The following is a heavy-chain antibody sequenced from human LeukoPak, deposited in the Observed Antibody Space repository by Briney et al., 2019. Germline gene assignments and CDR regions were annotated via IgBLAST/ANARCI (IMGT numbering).Heavy chain of an antibody. CDR3: ARDVRDDYYGSGGSPYYYYYMDV. CDR1: GGSISSYY. V-gene: IGHV4-4*07. D-gene: IGHD3-10*01. CDR2: IYTSGST. J-gene: IGHJ6*03. Sequence: SETLSLTCTVSGGSISSYYWSWIRQPAGKGREWIGRIYTSGSTNYNPSLKSRVTMSVDTSKNQFSLKLSSVTAADTAVYYCARDVRDDYYGSGGSPYYYYYMDVWGKGATVTVSS.